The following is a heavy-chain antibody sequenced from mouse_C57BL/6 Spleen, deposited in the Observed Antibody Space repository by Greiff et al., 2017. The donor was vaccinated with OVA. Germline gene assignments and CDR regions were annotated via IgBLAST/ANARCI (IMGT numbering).Heavy chain of an antibody. Sequence: VHVKQSGPELVKPGASVKIPCKASGYTFTDYNMDWVKQSHGKSLEWIGDINPNNGGTIYNQKFKGKATLTVDKSSSTAYLELRSLTSEDTAVYYFAKRGDYAMDYWGQGTSVTVSS. V-gene: IGHV1-18*01. CDR2: INPNNGGT. J-gene: IGHJ4*01. CDR1: GYTFTDYN. CDR3: AKRGDYAMDY.